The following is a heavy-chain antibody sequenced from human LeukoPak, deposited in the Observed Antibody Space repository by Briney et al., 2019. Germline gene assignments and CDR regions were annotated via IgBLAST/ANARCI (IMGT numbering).Heavy chain of an antibody. CDR2: IYYSGGT. Sequence: ASETLSLTCTASGGSISSSSYYWGWIRQPPGKGLEWIGSIYYSGGTYYNPSLKSRVTISVDTSKNQFSLKLSSVTAADTAVYYCARDRGQRGYNNYWGQGTLVTVSS. J-gene: IGHJ4*02. V-gene: IGHV4-39*07. CDR1: GGSISSSSYY. D-gene: IGHD5-24*01. CDR3: ARDRGQRGYNNY.